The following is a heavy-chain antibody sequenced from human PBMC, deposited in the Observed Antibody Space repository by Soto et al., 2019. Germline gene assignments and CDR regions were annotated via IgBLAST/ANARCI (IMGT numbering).Heavy chain of an antibody. CDR2: IYYSGST. V-gene: IGHV4-39*01. CDR1: GGSISSSSYY. D-gene: IGHD3-3*01. J-gene: IGHJ6*02. CDR3: ARRYDFWSGWGYYGMDG. Sequence: QLQLQESGPGLVKPSETLSLTCTVSGGSISSSSYYWGWIRQPPGKGLEWIGSIYYSGSTYYNPSLKSRVTISVDTSKNQFSLKLSSVTAADTAVYYCARRYDFWSGWGYYGMDGWGQGTTVTVSS.